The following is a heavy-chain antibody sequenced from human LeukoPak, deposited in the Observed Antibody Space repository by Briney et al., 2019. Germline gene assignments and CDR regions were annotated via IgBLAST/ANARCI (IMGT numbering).Heavy chain of an antibody. CDR3: ARVVVRDANNYKDY. CDR2: ISAYNSNT. V-gene: IGHV1-18*01. Sequence: GASVKVSCKASGYTFTSYGINWVRQAPGQGLEWMGWISAYNSNTHYAQKLQGRVTMTTDTSTSTAYMEVRSLRSDDTAVYYCARVVVRDANNYKDYWGQGTLVTVSS. D-gene: IGHD5-24*01. CDR1: GYTFTSYG. J-gene: IGHJ4*02.